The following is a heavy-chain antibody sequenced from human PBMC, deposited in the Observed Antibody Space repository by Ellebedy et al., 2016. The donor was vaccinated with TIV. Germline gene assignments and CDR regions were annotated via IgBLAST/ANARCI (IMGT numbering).Heavy chain of an antibody. V-gene: IGHV1-2*02. Sequence: ASVKVSCKASGYTFTAYYMHWVRQAPGQGLEWMGWINPDSGVTKFAQKFQSRVTMTRDTSVNTAYMELSRLESDDTAVYYCARVIRGSSGMDVWGQGTTVTVS. D-gene: IGHD6-13*01. CDR2: INPDSGVT. J-gene: IGHJ6*02. CDR1: GYTFTAYY. CDR3: ARVIRGSSGMDV.